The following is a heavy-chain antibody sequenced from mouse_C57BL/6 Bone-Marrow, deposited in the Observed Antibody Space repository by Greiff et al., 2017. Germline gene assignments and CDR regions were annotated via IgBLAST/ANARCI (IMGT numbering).Heavy chain of an antibody. J-gene: IGHJ4*01. CDR2: ISPNYGTT. Sequence: EVQLQQSGPELVKPGASVKISCKASGYSFTDYNMNWVKQSNGKSLEWIGVISPNYGTTCYNQKFKGMVTLTVDHSTSTAYMQINNLTAEDSAVYCSGRGYDYDCAMDYWGQGTSVTVSS. D-gene: IGHD2-4*01. CDR1: GYSFTDYN. V-gene: IGHV1-39*01. CDR3: GRGYDYDCAMDY.